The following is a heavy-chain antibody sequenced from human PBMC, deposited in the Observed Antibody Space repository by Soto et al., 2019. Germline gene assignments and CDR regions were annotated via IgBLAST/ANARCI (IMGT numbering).Heavy chain of an antibody. V-gene: IGHV4-61*01. D-gene: IGHD4-4*01. Sequence: SETLSLTCTVSGGSVSSDSNFWSWIRQPPGKGLEWIGYIYYSGPSRYNPSLESRVTISIDSSKNQVSLTLTSVTAAETAVYYCARGYSHYAHWGRGTLVTVSS. CDR1: GGSVSSDSNF. J-gene: IGHJ4*02. CDR2: IYYSGPS. CDR3: ARGYSHYAH.